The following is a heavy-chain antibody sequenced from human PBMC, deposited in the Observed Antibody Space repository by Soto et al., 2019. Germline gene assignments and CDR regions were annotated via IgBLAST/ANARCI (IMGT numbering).Heavy chain of an antibody. CDR2: INHSGST. J-gene: IGHJ4*02. CDR3: ARRRRWGGAKGGFDY. D-gene: IGHD3-10*01. CDR1: GGSFSGYY. V-gene: IGHV4-34*01. Sequence: QVQLQQWGAGLLKPSETLSLTCAVYGGSFSGYYWSWIRQPAGKGLEWIGEINHSGSTNYNPSLKSRVTISVDTSKNQFSLKLSSVTAADTAVYYCARRRRWGGAKGGFDYWGQGTLVTVSS.